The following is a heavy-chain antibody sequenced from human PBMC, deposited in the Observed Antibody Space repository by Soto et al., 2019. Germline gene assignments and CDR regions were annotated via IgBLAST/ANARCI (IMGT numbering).Heavy chain of an antibody. CDR1: GYSISSGYY. CDR3: STRAYDTNGYYRFDP. V-gene: IGHV4-38-2*01. CDR2: INHSGST. Sequence: PSATLSLTYAVSGYSISSGYYWGWIRQPPGKGLEWIGSINHSGSTNCNPSLKSRVTISLDTSKNQFSLTLSAVTAADTAMYYCSTRAYDTNGYYRFDPWGQGTLVTVS. J-gene: IGHJ5*01. D-gene: IGHD3-22*01.